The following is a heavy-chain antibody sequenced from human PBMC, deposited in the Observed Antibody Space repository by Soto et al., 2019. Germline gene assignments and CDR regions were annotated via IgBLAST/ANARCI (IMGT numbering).Heavy chain of an antibody. CDR2: IIPIGGTT. D-gene: IGHD2-2*01. J-gene: IGHJ4*01. CDR1: GGTFSIYA. CDR3: ARVWPLPPRASDY. V-gene: IGHV1-69*04. Sequence: SVNVSCKASGGTFSIYAISWVLQAPGQGLEWMGIIIPIGGTTSYAQKFQGRVTMTRDTSTSTVYMELSSLRSEDTAVYYGARVWPLPPRASDY.